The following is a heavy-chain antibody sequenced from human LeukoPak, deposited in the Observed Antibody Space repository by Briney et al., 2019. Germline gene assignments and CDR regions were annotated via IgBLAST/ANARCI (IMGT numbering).Heavy chain of an antibody. V-gene: IGHV1-18*01. CDR1: GYTFTSYG. D-gene: IGHD1-26*01. CDR2: ISAYNGNT. J-gene: IGHJ4*02. Sequence: ASVKVSCKASGYTFTSYGISWVRQAPGQGLEWMGWISAYNGNTNYAQKLQGRVTMTTDTSTSTAYMELRSLRSDDTAVYYCAGTLDARLLRIRGFDYWGQGTLVTVSS. CDR3: AGTLDARLLRIRGFDY.